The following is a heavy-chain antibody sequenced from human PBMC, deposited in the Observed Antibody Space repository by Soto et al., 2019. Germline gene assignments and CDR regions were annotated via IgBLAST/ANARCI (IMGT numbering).Heavy chain of an antibody. V-gene: IGHV4-39*01. CDR1: GGSISSSSYY. CDR2: IYYSGST. D-gene: IGHD3-10*01. Sequence: QLQLQESGPGLVKPSETLSLTCTVSGGSISSSSYYWGWIRQPPGKGLEWIGSIYYSGSTYYNPSLKSRVTISVDTSKNQFSLKLSSVTAADTAVYYCARHAPSYDDYYGSGSSGYYGMDVWGQGTTVTVSS. J-gene: IGHJ6*02. CDR3: ARHAPSYDDYYGSGSSGYYGMDV.